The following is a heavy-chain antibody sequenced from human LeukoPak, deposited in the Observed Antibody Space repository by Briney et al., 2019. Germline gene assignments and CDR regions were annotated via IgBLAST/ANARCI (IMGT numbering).Heavy chain of an antibody. Sequence: GSVKVSCKASGYTFTSYAMHWVRQAPGQRLEWMGWINAGNGNTKYSQKFQGRVTITRDTSASTAYMELSSLRSEDTAVYYCASGCIAVADDAFDIWGQGTMVTVSS. D-gene: IGHD6-19*01. CDR1: GYTFTSYA. J-gene: IGHJ3*02. CDR3: ASGCIAVADDAFDI. CDR2: INAGNGNT. V-gene: IGHV1-3*01.